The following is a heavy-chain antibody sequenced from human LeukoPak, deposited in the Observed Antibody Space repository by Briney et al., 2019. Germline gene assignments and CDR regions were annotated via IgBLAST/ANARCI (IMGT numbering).Heavy chain of an antibody. V-gene: IGHV3-11*06. D-gene: IGHD6-19*01. J-gene: IGHJ4*02. CDR3: ARVTAVAAPLTY. Sequence: GGSLRLSCAASGFTFSDYYMTWIRQAPGKGLEGVSYISSSSSYTNYADSVKGRFTIYRDNAKNSLYLQIHSLRAEDTAVYYCARVTAVAAPLTYWGQGTLVTVSS. CDR1: GFTFSDYY. CDR2: ISSSSSYT.